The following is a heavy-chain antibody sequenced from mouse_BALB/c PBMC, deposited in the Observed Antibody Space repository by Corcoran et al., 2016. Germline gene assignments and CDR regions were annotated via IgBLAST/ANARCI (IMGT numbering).Heavy chain of an antibody. Sequence: IQLVQSGPELKKPGETVKISCKASGYTFTDYNMHWVKQSHGKSLEWIGYIYPYNGGTGYNQKFKSKATLTVDNSSSTAYMELRSLTSEDSAVYYCAREVYDGYYLSSFFDYWGQGTTLTVSS. CDR3: AREVYDGYYLSSFFDY. V-gene: IGHV1S29*02. CDR1: GYTFTDYN. J-gene: IGHJ2*01. CDR2: IYPYNGGT. D-gene: IGHD2-3*01.